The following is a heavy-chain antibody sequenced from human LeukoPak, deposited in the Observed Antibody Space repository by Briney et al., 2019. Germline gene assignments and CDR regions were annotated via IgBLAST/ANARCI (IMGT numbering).Heavy chain of an antibody. Sequence: MASETLSLTCAVYGGSFSGYYWSWIRQPPGKGLEWIGEINHSGSTNYNPSLKSRVTISVDTSKNQFSLKLSSVTAADTAVYYCARSGYADVDTAMELDYWGQGTLVTVSS. J-gene: IGHJ4*02. V-gene: IGHV4-34*01. CDR2: INHSGST. CDR1: GGSFSGYY. CDR3: ARSGYADVDTAMELDY. D-gene: IGHD5-18*01.